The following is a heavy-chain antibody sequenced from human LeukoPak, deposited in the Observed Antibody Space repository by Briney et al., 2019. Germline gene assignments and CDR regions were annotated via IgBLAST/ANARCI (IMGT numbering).Heavy chain of an antibody. J-gene: IGHJ5*01. Sequence: SGPTLVKPTQTLTLTCTFSGFSLSTRGVGVGWVRQPPGKALDWLALVYWDDAKYYSPSLKSRITITKDTSKNQVLLTMTNLDPVDTATYFCAHSYYFGSRSYYNVGFDSWGLGTLVTVSS. D-gene: IGHD3-10*01. CDR3: AHSYYFGSRSYYNVGFDS. V-gene: IGHV2-5*02. CDR2: VYWDDAK. CDR1: GFSLSTRGVG.